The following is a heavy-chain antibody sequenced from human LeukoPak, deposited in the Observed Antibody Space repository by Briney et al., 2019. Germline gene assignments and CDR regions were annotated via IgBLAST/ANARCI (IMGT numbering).Heavy chain of an antibody. Sequence: GGSLRRSCAASGFTVSSNYMSWVRQAPGKGLEWVSVIYSGGSTYYADSVKGRFTISRDNSKNTLYLQMNSLRAEDTAVYYCARGLRYSSGWYNFDYWGQGTLVTVSS. CDR3: ARGLRYSSGWYNFDY. J-gene: IGHJ4*02. CDR2: IYSGGST. V-gene: IGHV3-53*01. CDR1: GFTVSSNY. D-gene: IGHD6-19*01.